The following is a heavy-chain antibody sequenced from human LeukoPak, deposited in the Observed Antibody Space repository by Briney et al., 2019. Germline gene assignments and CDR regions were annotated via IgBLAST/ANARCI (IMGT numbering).Heavy chain of an antibody. CDR1: GYTFTSYG. CDR2: ISAYNGNT. CDR3: ARGIVVVPAAPYCYYYMDV. D-gene: IGHD2-2*01. J-gene: IGHJ6*03. Sequence: AASVKVSCKASGYTFTSYGISWVRQAPGQGLEWMGWISAYNGNTNYAQKLQGRVTMTTDTSTSTAYMELRSLRSDDTAVYYCARGIVVVPAAPYCYYYMDVWGKGTTVTVSS. V-gene: IGHV1-18*01.